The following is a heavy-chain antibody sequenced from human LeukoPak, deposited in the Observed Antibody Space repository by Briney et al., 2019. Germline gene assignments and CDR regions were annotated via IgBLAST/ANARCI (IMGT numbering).Heavy chain of an antibody. J-gene: IGHJ4*02. CDR3: ARYSITSYSYGG. CDR1: GGSINSGGYY. Sequence: SETLSLTCTVSGGSINSGGYYWSWIRQHPGKGLEWIGYIYYSGSTYYNPSLKSRVTISVDTSKNQFSLKLSSVTAADTAVYYCARYSITSYSYGGWGQGTLVTVSS. D-gene: IGHD5-18*01. V-gene: IGHV4-31*03. CDR2: IYYSGST.